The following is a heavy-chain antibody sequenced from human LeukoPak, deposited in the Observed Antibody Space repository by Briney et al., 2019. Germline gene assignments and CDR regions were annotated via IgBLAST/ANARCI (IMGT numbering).Heavy chain of an antibody. Sequence: SETLSLTCTVSGGSIGSYYWSWIRQPPGKGLEWIGYIYYSGSTNYNPSLKSRVTISVDTSKNQFSLKLGSVTAADTAVYYCARVILEPLGSYYYGMDVWGQGTTVTVSS. D-gene: IGHD3-3*01. CDR1: GGSIGSYY. V-gene: IGHV4-59*01. CDR3: ARVILEPLGSYYYGMDV. J-gene: IGHJ6*02. CDR2: IYYSGST.